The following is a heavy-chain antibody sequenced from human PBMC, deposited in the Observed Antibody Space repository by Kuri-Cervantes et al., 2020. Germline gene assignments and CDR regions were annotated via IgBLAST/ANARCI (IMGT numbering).Heavy chain of an antibody. V-gene: IGHV3-11*01. CDR3: ASRLPPNWYFDL. J-gene: IGHJ2*01. CDR1: GFTFSDYY. Sequence: GGSLRLSCAASGFTFSDYYMSWIRQAPGKGLEWGSYISSSGSTIYYADSVKGRFTISRDNAKNSLYLQMNSLRAEDTAVYYCASRLPPNWYFDLWGRGTLVTVSS. CDR2: ISSSGSTI.